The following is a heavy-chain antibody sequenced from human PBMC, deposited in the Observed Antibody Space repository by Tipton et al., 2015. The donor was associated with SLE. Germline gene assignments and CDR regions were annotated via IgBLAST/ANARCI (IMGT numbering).Heavy chain of an antibody. CDR3: AKRGDWDYYFDY. V-gene: IGHV4-59*08. D-gene: IGHD3-10*01. Sequence: TLSLTCTVSGGSISSYYWSWIRQPPGKGLEWIGYIYYSGSTNYNLSLKSRVTISVDTSKNQFSLKLSSVTAADTAVYYCAKRGDWDYYFDYWGQGTLVTVSS. CDR2: IYYSGST. CDR1: GGSISSYY. J-gene: IGHJ4*02.